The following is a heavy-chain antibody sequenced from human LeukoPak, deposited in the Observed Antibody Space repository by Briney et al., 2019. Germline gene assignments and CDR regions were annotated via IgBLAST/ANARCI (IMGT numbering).Heavy chain of an antibody. CDR3: ARAQPDYYDSSGGAFDI. D-gene: IGHD3-22*01. Sequence: GGSLRLSCAASGFSFSGSSMNWVRQAPGKGLEWASYITTSDSLIYYADSVKGRFTISRDNDKNLLYLQMDSLRAEDTAVYYCARAQPDYYDSSGGAFDIWGQGTMVTVSS. CDR1: GFSFSGSS. CDR2: ITTSDSLI. V-gene: IGHV3-48*01. J-gene: IGHJ3*02.